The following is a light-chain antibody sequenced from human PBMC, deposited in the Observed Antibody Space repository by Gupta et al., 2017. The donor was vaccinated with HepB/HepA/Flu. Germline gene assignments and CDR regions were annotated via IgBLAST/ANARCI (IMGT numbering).Light chain of an antibody. CDR2: RNN. J-gene: IGLJ1*01. CDR3: EAWDDSRNGLYV. Sequence: ISCSGSSSNIGSNTVNWYQQLPGTAPKLLIYRNNQRPSGVPDRFSGSKSGTSASLAISGLQSEDEADYYCEAWDDSRNGLYVFGTGTKVTVL. V-gene: IGLV1-44*01. CDR1: SSNIGSNT.